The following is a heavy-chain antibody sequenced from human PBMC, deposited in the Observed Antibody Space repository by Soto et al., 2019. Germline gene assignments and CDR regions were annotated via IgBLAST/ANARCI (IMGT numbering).Heavy chain of an antibody. CDR2: IDPSDTCA. CDR1: GYTFTTFW. V-gene: IGHV5-10-1*01. CDR3: ARIYCTTATCDSWFDP. Sequence: PGESLKISCTGFGYTFTTFWISWVRQMPGKGLEWMGRIDPSDTCATYSPASQGHESISANKATNTAYLQWSSLKASDTAMYFCARIYCTTATCDSWFDPWGQGTLVSVSS. J-gene: IGHJ5*02. D-gene: IGHD2-8*01.